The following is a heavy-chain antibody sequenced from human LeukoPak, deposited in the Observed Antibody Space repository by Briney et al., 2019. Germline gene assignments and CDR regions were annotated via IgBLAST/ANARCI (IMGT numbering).Heavy chain of an antibody. CDR2: IYSSGST. D-gene: IGHD3-22*01. J-gene: IGHJ4*02. CDR1: GGSISSYY. CDR3: ARDFDTSGYYFHY. Sequence: SETLSLTCTVSGGSISSYYWSWIRQPAGKGLEWIGRIYSSGSTNYNPSLKSRVTMSVDTSKNQFSLKLTSVTAADTAVYYCARDFDTSGYYFHYWGQGTLVTVSS. V-gene: IGHV4-4*07.